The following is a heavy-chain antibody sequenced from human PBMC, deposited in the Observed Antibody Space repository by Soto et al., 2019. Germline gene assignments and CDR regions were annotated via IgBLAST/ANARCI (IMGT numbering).Heavy chain of an antibody. CDR3: ARGRFDYIWGSPAPYLDY. CDR2: IYNSAST. J-gene: IGHJ4*02. Sequence: PSETLSLTCTVSGDSISTYYWTWIRQPPGKGLEWIGYIYNSASTKYNPSLKSRVTISVDTSKNQFSLELSFVTAADTAAYYCARGRFDYIWGSPAPYLDYWGQGALVTVSS. V-gene: IGHV4-4*09. CDR1: GDSISTYY. D-gene: IGHD3-16*01.